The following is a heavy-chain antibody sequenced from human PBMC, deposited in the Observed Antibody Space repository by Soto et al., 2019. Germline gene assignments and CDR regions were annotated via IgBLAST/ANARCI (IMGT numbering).Heavy chain of an antibody. CDR2: IFSSGST. J-gene: IGHJ5*02. Sequence: LSLTCTVSGGSITDYSWVWIRQPAGKGLEWIGRIFSSGSTNYNPSLKGRITMSLDTSKNQFSLKLNSATATDTAVYFCARDQGVVVTADTWLDPWGQGLLVTVYS. CDR1: GGSITDYS. CDR3: ARDQGVVVTADTWLDP. V-gene: IGHV4-4*07. D-gene: IGHD2-21*02.